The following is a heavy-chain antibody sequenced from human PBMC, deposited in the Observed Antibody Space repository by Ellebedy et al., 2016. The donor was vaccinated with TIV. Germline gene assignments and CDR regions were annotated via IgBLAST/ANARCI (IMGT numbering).Heavy chain of an antibody. V-gene: IGHV1-2*02. Sequence: AASVKVSCKVSGYIFTDYYIHWFRQAPGQEFEWMGWINPNNGGPNYAQKFQDRVTMTRDKTISTVYMDLSRLTSDDTAVYYCTRGPSGGYFDYWGQGTLVPVSS. D-gene: IGHD3-10*01. CDR2: INPNNGGP. CDR3: TRGPSGGYFDY. J-gene: IGHJ4*02. CDR1: GYIFTDYY.